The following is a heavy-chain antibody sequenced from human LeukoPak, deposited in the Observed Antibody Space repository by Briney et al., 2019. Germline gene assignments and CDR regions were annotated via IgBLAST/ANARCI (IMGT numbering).Heavy chain of an antibody. CDR2: IKHDGAEK. D-gene: IGHD3-16*01. Sequence: PGRSLRLSCAASEFTFSNYWMNWVRQAPGKGLEWVANIKHDGAEKYYVDSVRGRFTISRDNAKNSLYLQMNSLRAEDTAVYYCARDRSSMSTVITTGKAGFDPWGQGTLVTVSS. CDR1: EFTFSNYW. J-gene: IGHJ5*02. V-gene: IGHV3-7*01. CDR3: ARDRSSMSTVITTGKAGFDP.